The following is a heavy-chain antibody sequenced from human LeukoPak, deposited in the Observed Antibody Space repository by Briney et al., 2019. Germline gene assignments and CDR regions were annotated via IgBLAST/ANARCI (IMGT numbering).Heavy chain of an antibody. D-gene: IGHD2-2*01. Sequence: PSETLSLTCTVSGGSVSSGSYYWSWIRQPPGKGLEWIGYIYYSGSTNYNPSLKSRVTISVDTSKNQFSLKLSSVTAADTAVYYCARVDCSSTSCYLAYWGQGTLVTVSS. CDR1: GGSVSSGSYY. J-gene: IGHJ4*02. CDR3: ARVDCSSTSCYLAY. CDR2: IYYSGST. V-gene: IGHV4-61*01.